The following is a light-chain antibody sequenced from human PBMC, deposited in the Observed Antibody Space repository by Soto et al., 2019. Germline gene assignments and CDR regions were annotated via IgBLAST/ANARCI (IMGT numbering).Light chain of an antibody. V-gene: IGLV1-44*01. J-gene: IGLJ1*01. CDR3: AAWDDILNGYV. CDR2: SNY. CDR1: SSNIESNT. Sequence: QSVLTRPPSASGTPGQRVTISCSGSSSNIESNTVTWYQQLPGTAPKLVIYSNYDQPSGVPDRFSGSTSGTSASLVIRGLQSEDEADYYCAAWDDILNGYVFGGGTKLTVL.